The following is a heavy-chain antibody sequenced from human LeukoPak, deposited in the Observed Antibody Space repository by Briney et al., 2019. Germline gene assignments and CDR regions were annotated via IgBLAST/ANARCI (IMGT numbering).Heavy chain of an antibody. CDR2: IYHRGST. D-gene: IGHD6-19*01. Sequence: PSETLSLTCAVSGGSISSDDYFWSWIRQPPGKGLEWIGYIYHRGSTSYNPSLKRRVTISVDTSKNQFSLKLSSVTAADTAVYYCARDGGSGWFPFDYWGQGTLVTVSS. J-gene: IGHJ4*02. CDR1: GGSISSDDYF. CDR3: ARDGGSGWFPFDY. V-gene: IGHV4-30-2*01.